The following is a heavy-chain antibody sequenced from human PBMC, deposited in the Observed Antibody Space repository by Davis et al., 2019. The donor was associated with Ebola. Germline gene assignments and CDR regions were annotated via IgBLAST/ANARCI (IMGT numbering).Heavy chain of an antibody. CDR3: AKARSSWTPFDY. CDR2: ISASGDRT. J-gene: IGHJ4*02. CDR1: GFTFYNYA. Sequence: GGSLRLSCAASGFTFYNYAITWVRQAPGKGLEWVSSISASGDRTYYADSVRGRFTISRDNSRNTLYLQMNSLTAEDTAVYYCAKARSSWTPFDYWGQGTLVTVSS. V-gene: IGHV3-23*01. D-gene: IGHD6-13*01.